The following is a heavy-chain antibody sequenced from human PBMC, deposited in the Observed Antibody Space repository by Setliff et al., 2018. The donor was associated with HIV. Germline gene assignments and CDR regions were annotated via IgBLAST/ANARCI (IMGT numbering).Heavy chain of an antibody. V-gene: IGHV3-21*01. Sequence: GSLRLSCAASGFSFSAYSMNWVRQAPGKGLEWVSSISTAGSDRFYTDSVKGRFTISRDNAKKSLYLQMNSLRAEDTAVYYCARDFTDTVVGVVPFFDYWGQGTLVTVSS. CDR1: GFSFSAYS. D-gene: IGHD3-3*01. CDR3: ARDFTDTVVGVVPFFDY. CDR2: ISTAGSDR. J-gene: IGHJ4*02.